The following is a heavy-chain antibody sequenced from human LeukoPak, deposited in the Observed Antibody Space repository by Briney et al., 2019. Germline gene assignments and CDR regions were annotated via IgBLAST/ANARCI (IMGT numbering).Heavy chain of an antibody. J-gene: IGHJ3*02. V-gene: IGHV3-48*01. Sequence: GGSLRLSCAASGFTFSSYSMNWVGQAPGKGLEWVSYISSSSSTIYYADSVKGRFTISRDNAKNSLYLQMNSLRAEDTAVYYCARASDYGGNPSIAFDIWGQGTMVTVSS. CDR1: GFTFSSYS. CDR2: ISSSSSTI. CDR3: ARASDYGGNPSIAFDI. D-gene: IGHD4-23*01.